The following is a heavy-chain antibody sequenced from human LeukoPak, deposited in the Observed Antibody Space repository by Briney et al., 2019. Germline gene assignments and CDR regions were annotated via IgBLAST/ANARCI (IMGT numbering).Heavy chain of an antibody. CDR1: GFTFSSYG. Sequence: GGSLRLSCAASGFTFSSYGMHWVRQAPGKGLEWVTFIQYDGSNKYYADSVKGRFTISRDNSKNTRYLEVNSLRAEDTAVYSCAKDPYSNGPLGYYMDVWGKGTTVTVSS. V-gene: IGHV3-30*02. J-gene: IGHJ6*03. D-gene: IGHD4-11*01. CDR3: AKDPYSNGPLGYYMDV. CDR2: IQYDGSNK.